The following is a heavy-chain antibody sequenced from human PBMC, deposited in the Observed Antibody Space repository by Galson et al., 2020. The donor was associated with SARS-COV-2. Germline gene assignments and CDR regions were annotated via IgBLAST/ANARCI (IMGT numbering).Heavy chain of an antibody. Sequence: GGSLRLSCAASGFTFSSYAMHWVRQAPGKGLEWVALISYDGSNKYYPDSVKGRFTISRDNSKNTLYLQMNSLRAEDTAVYYCASERWGWGWIQLRKRRSYYGMDVWGQGTTVTVSS. CDR3: ASERWGWGWIQLRKRRSYYGMDV. D-gene: IGHD5-18*01. V-gene: IGHV3-30-3*01. CDR2: ISYDGSNK. CDR1: GFTFSSYA. J-gene: IGHJ6*02.